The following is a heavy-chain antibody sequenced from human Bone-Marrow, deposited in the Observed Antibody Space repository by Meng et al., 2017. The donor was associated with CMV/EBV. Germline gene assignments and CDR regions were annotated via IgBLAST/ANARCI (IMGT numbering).Heavy chain of an antibody. CDR2: INHSGST. D-gene: IGHD3-22*01. J-gene: IGHJ4*02. Sequence: SLTCAVYGGSFSGYYWSWIRQPPGKGLEWIGEINHSGSTNYYPSLKSRVTISVDTSKNQFSLKLSSVTAADTAVYYCARVDYDYFDYWGQGTLVTVSS. CDR1: GGSFSGYY. CDR3: ARVDYDYFDY. V-gene: IGHV4-34*01.